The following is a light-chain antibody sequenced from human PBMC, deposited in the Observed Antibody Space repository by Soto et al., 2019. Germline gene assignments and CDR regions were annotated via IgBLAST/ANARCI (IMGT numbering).Light chain of an antibody. CDR1: QSVRSER. CDR3: HQRQSWPRT. V-gene: IGKV3D-20*02. CDR2: DAS. Sequence: EIVLTQSPDTLSLSPGERATLSCRASQSVRSERLAWYQQKRGQAPTLLIFDASSRASGTPERFSGSGSGTDFTLTISRLEPEDFAVYYCHQRQSWPRTFGQGTKVDIK. J-gene: IGKJ1*01.